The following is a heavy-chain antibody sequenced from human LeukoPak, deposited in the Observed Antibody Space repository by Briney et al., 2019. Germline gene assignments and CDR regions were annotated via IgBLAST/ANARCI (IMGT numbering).Heavy chain of an antibody. CDR2: IYYSGST. D-gene: IGHD6-13*01. Sequence: RSETLSLTCTVSGGSISSHYWSWIRQPPGKGLEWIGYIYYSGSTNYNPSLKSRVTISVDTSKNQFSLKLSSVTAADTAVYYCARVGPNPGIAAAGTFYFDYWGQGTLVTVSS. V-gene: IGHV4-59*11. CDR1: GGSISSHY. J-gene: IGHJ4*02. CDR3: ARVGPNPGIAAAGTFYFDY.